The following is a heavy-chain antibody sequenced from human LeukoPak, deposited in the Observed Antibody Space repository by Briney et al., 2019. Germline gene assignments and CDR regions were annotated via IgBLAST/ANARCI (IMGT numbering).Heavy chain of an antibody. V-gene: IGHV4-59*01. J-gene: IGHJ6*02. D-gene: IGHD2-2*02. CDR1: GGSISSYY. CDR3: ARRVPAAIRASNYYYGMDV. Sequence: SETLSLTCTVSGGSISSYYWSWIRQPPGKGLEWIGYTYYSGSTNYNPSLKSRVTISVDTSKNQFSLKLSSVTAADTAVYYCARRVPAAIRASNYYYGMDVWGQGTTVTVSS. CDR2: TYYSGST.